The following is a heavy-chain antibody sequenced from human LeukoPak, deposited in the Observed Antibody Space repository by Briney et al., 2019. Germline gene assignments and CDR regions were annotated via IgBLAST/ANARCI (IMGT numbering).Heavy chain of an antibody. Sequence: GESLKISCKGSGYNFASCWIGWVRQMPGKGLEWMGIIFPDDSDTRYSPSFQGQVTISADKSISTAYLQWSSLKASDTAMYYCASSTYYYDSSGYDYYYYGMDVWGQGTTVTVSS. V-gene: IGHV5-51*01. J-gene: IGHJ6*02. D-gene: IGHD3-22*01. CDR2: IFPDDSDT. CDR3: ASSTYYYDSSGYDYYYYGMDV. CDR1: GYNFASCW.